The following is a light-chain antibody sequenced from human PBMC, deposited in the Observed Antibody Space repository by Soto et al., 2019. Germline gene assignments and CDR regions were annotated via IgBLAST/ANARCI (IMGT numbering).Light chain of an antibody. CDR2: DVS. J-gene: IGLJ2*01. V-gene: IGLV2-14*03. CDR1: SSDVGTYNY. Sequence: QSALTQPASVSGSPGQSITISCTGTSSDVGTYNYVYWYQHHPGKAPKLMIYDVSNRPSGVSNRFSGSKSGNTASLTISGLQAEEGADYYCTSHTSSSTPLFGRGTKRPVL. CDR3: TSHTSSSTPL.